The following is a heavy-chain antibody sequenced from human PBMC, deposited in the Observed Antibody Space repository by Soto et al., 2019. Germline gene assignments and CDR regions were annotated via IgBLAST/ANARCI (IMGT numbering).Heavy chain of an antibody. V-gene: IGHV3-74*01. D-gene: IGHD2-15*01. CDR1: GVTFSDYG. J-gene: IGHJ3*02. CDR2: IDHDGPT. Sequence: GGSLRLSCAGAGVTFSDYGMHCVRQAPGKGLEWVSRIDHDGPTDYADSVRGRFTISRDNSKNTLYLQMNSLRAEDTAVYHCAKAHCSRATCSSSDGVDIWGQGTMVTVSS. CDR3: AKAHCSRATCSSSDGVDI.